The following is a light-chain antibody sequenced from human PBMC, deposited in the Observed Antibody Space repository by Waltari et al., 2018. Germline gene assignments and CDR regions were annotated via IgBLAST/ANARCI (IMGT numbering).Light chain of an antibody. V-gene: IGLV1-40*01. Sequence: QSVLTQPPSVSGAPGQRVTVSCTGSSPNIGGYYVSWYQQLPGTTPKLLIYQDNKRPSGVSDRFSGSKSGTSASLTITGLQTEDEADYYCLSYDSSLNAYIFGAGTRLTVL. J-gene: IGLJ1*01. CDR2: QDN. CDR1: SPNIGGYY. CDR3: LSYDSSLNAYI.